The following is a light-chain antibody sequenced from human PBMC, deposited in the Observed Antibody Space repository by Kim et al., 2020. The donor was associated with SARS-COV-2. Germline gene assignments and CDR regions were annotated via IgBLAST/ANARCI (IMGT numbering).Light chain of an antibody. V-gene: IGLV4-69*01. J-gene: IGLJ3*02. CDR2: LNSDGSH. CDR1: SGRSSYA. Sequence: ASVNPACTRGSGRSSYAIAWHQQPPEKGPRYLMKLNSDGSHSKGDGIPDRFSGSSSGAERYLTISSLQSEDEADYYCQTWGTGIWVFGGGTQLTVL. CDR3: QTWGTGIWV.